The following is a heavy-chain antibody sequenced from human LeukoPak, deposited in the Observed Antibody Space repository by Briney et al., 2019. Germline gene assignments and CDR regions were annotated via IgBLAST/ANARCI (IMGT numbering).Heavy chain of an antibody. Sequence: PSETLSLTCTVSGHSIINSYYWGWIRQPPGKGLEWIGSIYHSGATYYNPSLKSRVTISVDTSKNQFSLKLSSVTAADTAVYYCARGSRRYFDYWGQGTLVTVSS. CDR1: GHSIINSYY. CDR3: ARGSRRYFDY. V-gene: IGHV4-38-2*02. CDR2: IYHSGAT. J-gene: IGHJ4*02.